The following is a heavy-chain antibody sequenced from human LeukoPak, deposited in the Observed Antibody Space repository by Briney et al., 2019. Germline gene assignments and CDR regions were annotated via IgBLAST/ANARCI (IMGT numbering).Heavy chain of an antibody. CDR1: GGSISSSGYY. Sequence: PSETLSLTCSVSGGSISSSGYYWNWIRQPPGKGLEWIGEINHSGSTNYNPSLKSRVTISVDTSKNQFSLKLSSVTAADTAVYYCARGKIHYDFWSGYRVFDPWGQGTLVTVSS. D-gene: IGHD3-3*01. CDR3: ARGKIHYDFWSGYRVFDP. CDR2: INHSGST. V-gene: IGHV4-39*07. J-gene: IGHJ5*02.